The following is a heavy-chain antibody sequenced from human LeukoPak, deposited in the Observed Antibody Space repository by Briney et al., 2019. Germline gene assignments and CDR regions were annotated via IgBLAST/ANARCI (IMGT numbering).Heavy chain of an antibody. CDR3: TTTHSS. J-gene: IGHJ4*02. V-gene: IGHV3-15*01. Sequence: GGSLRLSCKTSGFTFGDFAVGWVRQAPGKGLEWVGRIKSKTDGGTTDYAAPVKGRFTISRDDSKNTLYLQMNSLKTEDTAVYYCTTTHSSWGQGTLVTVSS. CDR1: GFTFGDFA. CDR2: IKSKTDGGTT. D-gene: IGHD6-19*01.